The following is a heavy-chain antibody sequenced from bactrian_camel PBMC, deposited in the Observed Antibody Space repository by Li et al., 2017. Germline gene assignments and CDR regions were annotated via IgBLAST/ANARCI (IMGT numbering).Heavy chain of an antibody. CDR3: AAAFSTDY. CDR1: GYTYSSNC. D-gene: IGHD2*01. Sequence: VQLVESGGGLVQPGGSLRLSCAASGYTYSSNCMGWFRQAPGKEREGVAAIYTGGGSTYYADSVKGRLTIARDNAKNTVYLQMNSLKSEDTALYYCAAAFSTDYWGRGTQVTVS. CDR2: IYTGGGST. V-gene: IGHV3S1*01. J-gene: IGHJ4*01.